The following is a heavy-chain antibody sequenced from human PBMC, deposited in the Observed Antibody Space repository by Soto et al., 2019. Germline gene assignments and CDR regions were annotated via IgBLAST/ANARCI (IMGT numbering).Heavy chain of an antibody. D-gene: IGHD3-16*01. CDR3: ARAPPGPAPRWGV. V-gene: IGHV4-30-2*01. Sequence: SETLSLTCTVSGGSISSGGYSWSWIRQTPGKGLEWIGYIYPTGKTYYNPSLENRATLSIDTSQNQFSLQLKSVTAADTAVYYCARAPPGPAPRWGVWGHGTTVTVSS. CDR2: IYPTGKT. CDR1: GGSISSGGYS. J-gene: IGHJ6*02.